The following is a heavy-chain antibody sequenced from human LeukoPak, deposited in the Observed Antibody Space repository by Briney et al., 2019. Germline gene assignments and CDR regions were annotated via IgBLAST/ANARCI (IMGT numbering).Heavy chain of an antibody. CDR2: IYYSGST. Sequence: SETLSLTCTVSGGSISSYYWSWIRQPPEKGLEWIGYIYYSGSTNYNPSLKSRVTISVDTSKNQFSLKLSSVTAADAAVYYCASSRDGYNPDWGQGTLVTVSS. V-gene: IGHV4-59*01. CDR3: ASSRDGYNPD. J-gene: IGHJ4*02. D-gene: IGHD5-24*01. CDR1: GGSISSYY.